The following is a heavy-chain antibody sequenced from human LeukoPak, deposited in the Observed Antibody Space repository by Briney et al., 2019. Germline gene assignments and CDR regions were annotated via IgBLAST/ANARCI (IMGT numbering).Heavy chain of an antibody. Sequence: SETLSLTCTVSGGSISSYYWSWFRQAPGKGLEWIGYIHYSGRTNYNPSLKSQVTISVDTSKNQFSLKLSSVTAADTAVYYCARGGTSDSGDIWGQGTMLTVSS. D-gene: IGHD2-8*02. V-gene: IGHV4-59*01. CDR3: ARGGTSDSGDI. CDR1: GGSISSYY. J-gene: IGHJ3*02. CDR2: IHYSGRT.